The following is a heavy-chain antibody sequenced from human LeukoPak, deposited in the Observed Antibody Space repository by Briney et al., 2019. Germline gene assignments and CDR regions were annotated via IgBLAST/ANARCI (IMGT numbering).Heavy chain of an antibody. D-gene: IGHD3-10*01. J-gene: IGHJ4*02. CDR1: GFTFSTYS. CDR3: ARDRPNTGFDFDY. CDR2: IISDSSTI. Sequence: GGCLRLSCAASGFTFSTYSMNWVRQAPGKGLEWLSSIISDSSTIYYADSVRGRFTISRDSAKNSLFLQMDSLRDEDTAVYYCARDRPNTGFDFDYWGRGTLVTVFS. V-gene: IGHV3-48*02.